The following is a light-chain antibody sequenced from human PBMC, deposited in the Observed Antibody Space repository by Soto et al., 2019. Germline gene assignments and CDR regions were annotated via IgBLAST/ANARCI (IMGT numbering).Light chain of an antibody. CDR3: LQHNSYPLT. Sequence: DIQMTQSPSSLSASVGDRVTITCRASQGIRNDLGWYPQKPGQTPKRLIYAASSLPSWVPSRFSGSGSGKGLTLTISILQPEDFATYYCLQHNSYPLTFGGGTKVEIK. J-gene: IGKJ4*01. CDR1: QGIRND. V-gene: IGKV1-17*01. CDR2: AAS.